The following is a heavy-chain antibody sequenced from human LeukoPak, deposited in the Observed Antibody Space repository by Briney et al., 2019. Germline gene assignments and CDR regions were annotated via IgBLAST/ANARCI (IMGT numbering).Heavy chain of an antibody. J-gene: IGHJ4*02. CDR1: GFTFDDYG. Sequence: PGGSLRLSCAASGFTFDDYGMSWVRQAPGKGLEWVSGINWNGGSTGYADSVKGRFTISRDNAKNSLYLQMNSLRAEDTAVYYCARDFDWLSSFDYWGQGTLVTVSS. V-gene: IGHV3-20*04. CDR3: ARDFDWLSSFDY. CDR2: INWNGGST. D-gene: IGHD3-9*01.